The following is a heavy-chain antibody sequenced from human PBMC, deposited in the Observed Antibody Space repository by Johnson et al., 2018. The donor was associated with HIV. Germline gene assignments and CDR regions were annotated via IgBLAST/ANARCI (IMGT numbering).Heavy chain of an antibody. CDR1: GFTVSSNY. CDR3: ARKKATVFSTTSTNYAFDI. V-gene: IGHV3-53*01. D-gene: IGHD1-1*01. Sequence: VQLVESGGGLIQPGGSLRLSCAASGFTVSSNYMSWVRQAPGKGLEWVSVIYSGGSTYYADSVKGRFTISRYNSKNTLYLQMNSLRAEDTAVYYCARKKATVFSTTSTNYAFDIWGQGTMVTVSS. CDR2: IYSGGST. J-gene: IGHJ3*02.